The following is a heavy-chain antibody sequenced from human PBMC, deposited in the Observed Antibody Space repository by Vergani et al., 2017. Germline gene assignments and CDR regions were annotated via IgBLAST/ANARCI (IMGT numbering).Heavy chain of an antibody. CDR3: ARARGTTGTTAGAFDI. D-gene: IGHD1-1*01. J-gene: IGHJ3*02. Sequence: QVQLVQSGAEVKKPGSSVKVSCKASGGTFSSYAISWVRQAPGQGLEWMGGIIPIFGTANYAQKFQGRVTITADESTSTAYMELSSLRSEDTDVYYCARARGTTGTTAGAFDIWGQGTMVTVSS. V-gene: IGHV1-69*01. CDR2: IIPIFGTA. CDR1: GGTFSSYA.